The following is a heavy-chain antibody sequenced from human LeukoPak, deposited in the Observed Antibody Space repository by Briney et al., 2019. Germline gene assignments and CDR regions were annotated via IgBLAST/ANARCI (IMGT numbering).Heavy chain of an antibody. CDR2: MSVGCGDA. Sequence: GLSLRLSCGASGFTFRDCAKIWVRHARGKGLEEVSSMSVGCGDAYYAESVKGRLTSSRESSKNILYLQLKSLRVEDTAVYYCARGWMLGDLLNSWGQGNLVTVSS. D-gene: IGHD3-10*02. CDR1: GFTFRDCA. J-gene: IGHJ4*02. V-gene: IGHV3-23*01. CDR3: ARGWMLGDLLNS.